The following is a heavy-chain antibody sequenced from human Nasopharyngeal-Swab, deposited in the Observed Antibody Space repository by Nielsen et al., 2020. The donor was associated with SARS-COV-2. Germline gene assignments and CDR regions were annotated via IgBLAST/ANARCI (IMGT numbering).Heavy chain of an antibody. V-gene: IGHV3-30*04. CDR1: GFTFSSYA. CDR3: ARDIWGGYDGAFDY. J-gene: IGHJ4*02. CDR2: ISYDGGNK. Sequence: GESLKISCAASGFTFSSYAMHWVRQAPGKGLEWVAVISYDGGNKYYADSVKGRFTISRDNSKNTLYLQMNSLRAEDTAVYYCARDIWGGYDGAFDYWGQGTLVTVSS. D-gene: IGHD5-12*01.